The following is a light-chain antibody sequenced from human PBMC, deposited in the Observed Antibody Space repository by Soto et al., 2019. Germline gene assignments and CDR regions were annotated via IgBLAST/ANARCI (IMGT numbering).Light chain of an antibody. CDR1: QDISNY. Sequence: DIQMTHSPSSLSASVGDRVTITCHASQDISNYLNWYQQKPGKAPKLLIYDASNLETGVPSRFSGSGSGTDFTFTISSLQPEDIATYYCQQYDNLPYTFGQGTKVDIK. CDR3: QQYDNLPYT. V-gene: IGKV1-33*01. J-gene: IGKJ2*01. CDR2: DAS.